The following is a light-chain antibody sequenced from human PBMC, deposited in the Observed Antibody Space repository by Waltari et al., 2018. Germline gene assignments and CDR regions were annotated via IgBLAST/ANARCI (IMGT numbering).Light chain of an antibody. V-gene: IGLV2-14*03. Sequence: QSALTQPASVSGSPGQSITISCSGSSSDVGAYDSLSWYQDRPGQAPKVIIYDVSNRPSGVSDRFSCSKSGNTASLTISGLQADDEAEYYCYSQSFNSIVLVGGGTKVTVL. CDR2: DVS. CDR3: YSQSFNSIVL. J-gene: IGLJ2*01. CDR1: SSDVGAYDS.